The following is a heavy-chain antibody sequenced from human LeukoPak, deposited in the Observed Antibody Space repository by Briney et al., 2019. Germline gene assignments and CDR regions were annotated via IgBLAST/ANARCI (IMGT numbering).Heavy chain of an antibody. D-gene: IGHD3-3*01. CDR3: ARDQALRFLEWLLPFGDYFDY. CDR2: IYYSGST. CDR1: GGSISSSSYY. Sequence: SETLSLTCTVSGGSISSSSYYWGWIRQPPGKGLEWIGSIYYSGSTYYNPSLKSRVTISVDPSKNQFSLKLSSVTAADTAVYYCARDQALRFLEWLLPFGDYFDYWGQGTLVTVSS. J-gene: IGHJ4*02. V-gene: IGHV4-39*07.